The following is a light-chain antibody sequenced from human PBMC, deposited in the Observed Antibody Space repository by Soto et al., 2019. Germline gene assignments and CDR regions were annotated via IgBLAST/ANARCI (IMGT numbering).Light chain of an antibody. CDR1: SSDIGTYNY. V-gene: IGLV2-14*01. CDR2: EVS. CDR3: SSYTSSSTFLL. Sequence: QSVLTQPASMSGSPGQSITISCTGTSSDIGTYNYVSWYQQHPGKVPKLMTYEVSNRPSGVSNRFSGSKSGNAASLTISGLQAEDEADYYCSSYTSSSTFLLFGGGTKLTVL. J-gene: IGLJ2*01.